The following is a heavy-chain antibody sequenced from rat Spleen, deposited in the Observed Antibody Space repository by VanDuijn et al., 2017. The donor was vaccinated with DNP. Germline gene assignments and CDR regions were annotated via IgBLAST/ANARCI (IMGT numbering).Heavy chain of an antibody. CDR1: GFNLNDYS. CDR2: INKDSSTM. CDR3: ARLGWHGWFAY. Sequence: EVKLVESGGGLVQPGRSLKLSCAASGFNLNDYSMCGVRHAPGKGLEWIGEINKDSSTMNYTPSLKYKFTISRDNAQNTLYLQMSKLGSEDTAIYYCARLGWHGWFAYWGQGTLVTVSS. V-gene: IGHV4-2*01. D-gene: IGHD1-11*01. J-gene: IGHJ3*01.